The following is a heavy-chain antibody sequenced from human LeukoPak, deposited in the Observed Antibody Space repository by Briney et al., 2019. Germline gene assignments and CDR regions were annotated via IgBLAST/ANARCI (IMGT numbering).Heavy chain of an antibody. D-gene: IGHD5-18*01. CDR3: ARHETALFDY. J-gene: IGHJ4*02. Sequence: SETLSLTCSVSGDSVSSYYWSWIRQPPGKGLEWIGYISSGNTNYNPSLKSRVTISVDTSKNQFSLSLNSVTAADTAVYYCARHETALFDYWGQGTLVTVSS. CDR1: GDSVSSYY. V-gene: IGHV4-59*02. CDR2: ISSGNT.